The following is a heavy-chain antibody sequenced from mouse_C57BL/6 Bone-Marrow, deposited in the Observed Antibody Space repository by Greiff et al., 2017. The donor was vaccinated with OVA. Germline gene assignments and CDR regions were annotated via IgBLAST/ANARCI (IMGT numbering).Heavy chain of an antibody. CDR3: ARPSYYYSNYVDYFDY. CDR1: GFTFTDYY. Sequence: EVKLQESGGGLVQPGGSLSLSCAASGFTFTDYYMSWVRQPPGKALEWLGFIRNKANGYTTEYSASVKGRFTISRDNSQSILYLQMNALRAEDSATYYCARPSYYYSNYVDYFDYWGQGTTLTVSS. V-gene: IGHV7-3*01. CDR2: IRNKANGYTT. D-gene: IGHD2-5*01. J-gene: IGHJ2*01.